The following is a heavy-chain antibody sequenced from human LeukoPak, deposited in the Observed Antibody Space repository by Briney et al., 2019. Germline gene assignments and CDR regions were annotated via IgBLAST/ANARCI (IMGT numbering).Heavy chain of an antibody. CDR1: GFTFSSYG. CDR2: IWYDGSNK. Sequence: GRSLRLSCAASGFTFSSYGMHWVRQAPGKGLEWVAVIWYDGSNKYYADSVKGRFTISRDNSKNTLYLQMNSLRAEDTAVYYCAKETLSYYYDSSGYLSSLGYWGQGTLVTVSS. D-gene: IGHD3-22*01. J-gene: IGHJ4*02. CDR3: AKETLSYYYDSSGYLSSLGY. V-gene: IGHV3-33*06.